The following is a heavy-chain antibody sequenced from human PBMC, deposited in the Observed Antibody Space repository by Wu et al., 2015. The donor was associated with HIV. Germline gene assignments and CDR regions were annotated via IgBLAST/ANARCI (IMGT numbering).Heavy chain of an antibody. V-gene: IGHV1-69*04. J-gene: IGHJ6*02. CDR1: GGTFSNCA. D-gene: IGHD5-24*01. CDR3: ARGSIKEMTTASYYYYVMDV. CDR2: IIPLTGTS. Sequence: QVHLVQSGTEVKKPGSSVKVSCRTSGGTFSNCAITWVRQAPGQGLEWVGRIIPLTGTSNFAQNFQGRVTLSADKPTAAVYMELRGLRSEDTAVYYCARGSIKEMTTASYYYYVMDVWGRRDHGHRLL.